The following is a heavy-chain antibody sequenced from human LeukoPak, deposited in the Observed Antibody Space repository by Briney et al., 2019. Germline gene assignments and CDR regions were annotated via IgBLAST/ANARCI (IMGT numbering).Heavy chain of an antibody. V-gene: IGHV1-2*02. CDR2: INPNSGGT. Sequence: ASVTVSCTASGYTFTGYYMHWVRQAPGQGLEWMGWINPNSGGTNYAQKFQGRVTMTRDTSISTAYMELSRLRSDDTAVYYCARGRIGYCSGGSCYFYWGQGTLVTVSS. CDR1: GYTFTGYY. J-gene: IGHJ4*02. CDR3: ARGRIGYCSGGSCYFY. D-gene: IGHD2-15*01.